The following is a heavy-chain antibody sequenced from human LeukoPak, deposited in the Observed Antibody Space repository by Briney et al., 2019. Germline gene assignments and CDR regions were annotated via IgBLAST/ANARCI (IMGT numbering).Heavy chain of an antibody. CDR3: ARAGGAPRYYDSSGYTGGFDI. J-gene: IGHJ3*02. D-gene: IGHD3-22*01. V-gene: IGHV4-39*07. CDR2: IYTSGST. Sequence: SETLSLTCTVSGGSISSSSYYWGWIRQPPGKGLEWIGRIYTSGSTNYNPSLKSRVTISVDTSKNQFSLKLSSVTAADTAVYYCARAGGAPRYYDSSGYTGGFDIWGQGTIVTVSS. CDR1: GGSISSSSYY.